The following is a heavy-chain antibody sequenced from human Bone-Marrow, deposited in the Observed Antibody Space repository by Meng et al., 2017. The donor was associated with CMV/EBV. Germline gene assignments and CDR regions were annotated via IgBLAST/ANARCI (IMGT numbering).Heavy chain of an antibody. V-gene: IGHV1-18*01. CDR3: ARDRAGGGYFDY. CDR2: ISAYNGNT. CDR1: GYTFTSYG. D-gene: IGHD3-10*01. J-gene: IGHJ4*02. Sequence: QVRLVQAGAEVKKPWASVKVSCKASGYTFTSYGISWVGQAPGQGLEWMGWISAYNGNTNYAQKLQGRVTMTTDTSTSTAYMELRSLRSDDTAVYYCARDRAGGGYFDYWGQGTLAPPPQ.